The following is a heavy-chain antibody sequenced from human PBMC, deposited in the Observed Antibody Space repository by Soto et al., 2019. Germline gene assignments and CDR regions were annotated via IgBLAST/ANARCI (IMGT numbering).Heavy chain of an antibody. Sequence: SETLSLTCTVSGGSISSGGYYWSWIRQHPGKGLEWIGYIYYSGSTYYNPSLKSRVTISVDTSKNQFSLKLSSVTAADTAVYYCARVYYDILTGSRHFDYWGQGTLVTGSS. CDR1: GGSISSGGYY. CDR2: IYYSGST. D-gene: IGHD3-9*01. J-gene: IGHJ4*02. V-gene: IGHV4-31*03. CDR3: ARVYYDILTGSRHFDY.